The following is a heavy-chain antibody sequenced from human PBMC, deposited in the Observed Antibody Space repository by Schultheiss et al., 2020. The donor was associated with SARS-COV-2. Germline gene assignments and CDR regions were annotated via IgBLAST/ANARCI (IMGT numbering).Heavy chain of an antibody. CDR3: ARATYGSGSYLVGGWYFDL. Sequence: GGSLRLSCAASGFTFSSYDMHWVRQATGKGLEWVSAIATAGDPYYPGSVKGRFTISRENAKNSLYLQMNRLRAGDTAVYYCARATYGSGSYLVGGWYFDLWGRGTLVTVSS. CDR2: IATAGDP. D-gene: IGHD3-10*01. J-gene: IGHJ2*01. V-gene: IGHV3-13*05. CDR1: GFTFSSYD.